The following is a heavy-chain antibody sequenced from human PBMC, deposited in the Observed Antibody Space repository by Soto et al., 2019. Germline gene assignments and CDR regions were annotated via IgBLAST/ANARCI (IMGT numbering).Heavy chain of an antibody. Sequence: GESLKISCTASGFTFGDYAMSWFRQAPGKGLEWVGFIRSKAYGGTTEYAASVKGRFTISRDDSKSIAYLQMNSLKTEDTAVYYCTRDLGSSSWVDYYYYYYMDVWGKGTTVTVSS. J-gene: IGHJ6*03. D-gene: IGHD6-13*01. CDR3: TRDLGSSSWVDYYYYYYMDV. CDR1: GFTFGDYA. CDR2: IRSKAYGGTT. V-gene: IGHV3-49*03.